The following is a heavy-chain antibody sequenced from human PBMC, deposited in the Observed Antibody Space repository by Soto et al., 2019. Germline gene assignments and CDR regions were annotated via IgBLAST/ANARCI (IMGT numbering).Heavy chain of an antibody. D-gene: IGHD1-26*01. CDR1: GFTFSSYA. V-gene: IGHV3-23*01. CDR2: ISGSGGST. CDR3: AKLGLWESGSYFDVRRGFWDY. Sequence: GGSLRLSCAASGFTFSSYAMSWVRQAPGKGLEWVSAISGSGGSTYYADSVKGRFTISRDNSKNTLYLQMNSLRAEETAVYYCAKLGLWESGSYFDVRRGFWDYWGQGTLVTVSS. J-gene: IGHJ4*02.